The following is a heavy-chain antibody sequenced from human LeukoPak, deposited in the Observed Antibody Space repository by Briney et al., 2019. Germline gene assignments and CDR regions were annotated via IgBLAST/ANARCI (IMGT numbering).Heavy chain of an antibody. Sequence: SENLSLTCAVYGGSFSGYYWRWIRQPPGQGLEWIGYIYYSGSTNYTPSLKSRVTISVDTSKNQFSLKLSSVTAADTAVYYCARDKAGTTAPFDYWGQGTLVTVSS. CDR1: GGSFSGYY. D-gene: IGHD1-7*01. V-gene: IGHV4-59*01. CDR3: ARDKAGTTAPFDY. J-gene: IGHJ4*02. CDR2: IYYSGST.